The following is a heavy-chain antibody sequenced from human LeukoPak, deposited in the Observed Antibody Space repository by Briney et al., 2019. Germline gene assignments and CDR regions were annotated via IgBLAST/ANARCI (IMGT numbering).Heavy chain of an antibody. J-gene: IGHJ6*03. CDR1: GFSFNNYL. CDR2: INTDGSHS. CDR3: TRDLNGDPYYYLDV. Sequence: GGSLRLSCAGSGFSFNNYLMHWVRQAPGKGLVWVSRINTDGSHSMYADSVKGRFSISRDNTKNTLYLQMNSLQAEDTAVYYCTRDLNGDPYYYLDVWGKGTTVTVSS. V-gene: IGHV3-74*03. D-gene: IGHD4-17*01.